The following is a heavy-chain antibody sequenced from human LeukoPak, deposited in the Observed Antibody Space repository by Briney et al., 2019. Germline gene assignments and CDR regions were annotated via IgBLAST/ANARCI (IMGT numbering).Heavy chain of an antibody. CDR1: GFTFSSYS. D-gene: IGHD3-22*01. V-gene: IGHV3-48*01. CDR2: ISSSDSTI. Sequence: GGSLRLSCAASGFTFSSYSMNWVRQAPGKGLEWVSYISSSDSTIYYAESVKGRFTISRDNAKNSQYLQMNSLRAEDTAVYYCARVLHRRNYDSSVYYGYWGQGTLVTVSS. CDR3: ARVLHRRNYDSSVYYGY. J-gene: IGHJ4*02.